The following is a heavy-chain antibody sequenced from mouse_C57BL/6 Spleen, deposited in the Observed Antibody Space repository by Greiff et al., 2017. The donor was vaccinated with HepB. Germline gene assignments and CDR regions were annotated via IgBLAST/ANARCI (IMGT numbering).Heavy chain of an antibody. CDR2: LYPGDGDT. Sequence: VQLVESGAELVKPGASVKISCKASGYAFSSYWMNWVKQRPGKGLEWIGQLYPGDGDTNYNGKFKGKATLTADKSSSTAYMQLSSLTSEDAAVYFCARGGDDYDGIDYWGQGTTLTVSS. J-gene: IGHJ2*01. V-gene: IGHV1-80*01. D-gene: IGHD2-4*01. CDR1: GYAFSSYW. CDR3: ARGGDDYDGIDY.